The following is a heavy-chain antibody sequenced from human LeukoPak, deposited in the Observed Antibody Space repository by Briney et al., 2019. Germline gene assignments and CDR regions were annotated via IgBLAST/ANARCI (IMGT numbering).Heavy chain of an antibody. V-gene: IGHV4-39*01. Sequence: SETLSLTCTVSGGSISSSSCYWGWIRQPPGKGLEWIGSIYYSGSTYYNPSLKSRVTISVDTSKNQFSLKLSSVTAADTAVYYCARLSGSSWYGPKAFDYWGQGTLVTVSS. CDR1: GGSISSSSCY. D-gene: IGHD6-13*01. J-gene: IGHJ4*02. CDR3: ARLSGSSWYGPKAFDY. CDR2: IYYSGST.